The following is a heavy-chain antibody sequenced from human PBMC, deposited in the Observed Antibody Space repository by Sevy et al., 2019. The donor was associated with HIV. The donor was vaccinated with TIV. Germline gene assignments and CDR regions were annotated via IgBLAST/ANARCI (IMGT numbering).Heavy chain of an antibody. V-gene: IGHV4-30-4*02. Sequence: SDSLSLTCTVSGGSFTSSDSYWSWIRQPPGEGLEWIGYIHYTGGTYYNPFLQSRVAMSVDTSEKQFSLKLSFLTAADTAVYYCASKRGYNDGPFDYWGQGTLVTVSS. D-gene: IGHD5-12*01. CDR1: GGSFTSSDSY. CDR2: IHYTGGT. CDR3: ASKRGYNDGPFDY. J-gene: IGHJ4*02.